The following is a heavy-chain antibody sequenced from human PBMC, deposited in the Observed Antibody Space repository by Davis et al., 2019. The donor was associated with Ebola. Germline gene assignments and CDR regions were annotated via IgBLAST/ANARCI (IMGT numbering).Heavy chain of an antibody. CDR1: GFTFSNYA. CDR2: ICRGGDNT. V-gene: IGHV3-23*01. CDR3: AREGKYRDESRTFDY. Sequence: GESLKISCAASGFTFSNYAMSWVRQAPGKRLEWVSAICRGGDNTYYAGSVRGRFTISRDDSKNTLYLQMNSLRADDTAVYYCAREGKYRDESRTFDYWGQGTLVTVSS. D-gene: IGHD2-2*01. J-gene: IGHJ4*02.